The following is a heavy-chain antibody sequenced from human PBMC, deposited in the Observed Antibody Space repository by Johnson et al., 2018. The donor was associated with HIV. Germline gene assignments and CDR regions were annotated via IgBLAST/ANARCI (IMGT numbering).Heavy chain of an antibody. CDR1: GFTFSSYA. D-gene: IGHD6-13*01. CDR3: ARDESSRLQLTGNDAFDI. V-gene: IGHV3-30*04. Sequence: QVQLVESGGGVVQPGRSLRLSCAASGFTFSSYAMHWVRQAPGKGLEWVAVISYDGSNKYYADSVKGRFTISRDNSKNTLYLQMNSRSAEDPAVYYCARDESSRLQLTGNDAFDIWGQGTMVTVSS. CDR2: ISYDGSNK. J-gene: IGHJ3*02.